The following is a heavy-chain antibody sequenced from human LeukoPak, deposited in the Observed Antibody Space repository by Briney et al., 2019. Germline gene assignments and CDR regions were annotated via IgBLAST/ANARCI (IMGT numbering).Heavy chain of an antibody. CDR3: AKDRRLRFLEWLLVY. CDR1: GFTFSSYG. Sequence: GGSLRLSCAASGFTFSSYGMHWVRQAPGKGLEWVAFISYDGSNKYYADSVKGRFTISRDNSKNTLYLQMNSLRAEDTAVYYCAKDRRLRFLEWLLVYWGQGTLVTVSS. J-gene: IGHJ4*02. CDR2: ISYDGSNK. V-gene: IGHV3-30*18. D-gene: IGHD3-3*01.